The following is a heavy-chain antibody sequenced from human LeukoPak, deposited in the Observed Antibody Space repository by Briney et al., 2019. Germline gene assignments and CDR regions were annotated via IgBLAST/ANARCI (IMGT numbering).Heavy chain of an antibody. J-gene: IGHJ5*02. Sequence: SETLSLTCTVSGNSISSGDNYWSWIRQPAGKGLEWIGRIYTSGSTNYNPSLKSRVTMSVDTSKNQFSLKLSSVTAADTAVYYCARAPGYSYGSLWFDPWGQGTLVTVSS. CDR3: ARAPGYSYGSLWFDP. CDR2: IYTSGST. V-gene: IGHV4-61*02. CDR1: GNSISSGDNY. D-gene: IGHD5-18*01.